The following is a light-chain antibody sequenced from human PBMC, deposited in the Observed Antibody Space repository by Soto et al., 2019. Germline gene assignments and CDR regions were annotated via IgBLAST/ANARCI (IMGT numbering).Light chain of an antibody. CDR3: SSFAGYNNYVV. CDR1: SSDVGGYNF. J-gene: IGLJ2*01. Sequence: QSVLTQPPSASGSAGQSVTISCTGTSSDVGGYNFVSWYQQHPGKAPKLLIYEVSERPSGVPDRFSGSKSGNTASLTVSGLQAEDEADYHCSSFAGYNNYVVFGGGTKLSVL. CDR2: EVS. V-gene: IGLV2-8*01.